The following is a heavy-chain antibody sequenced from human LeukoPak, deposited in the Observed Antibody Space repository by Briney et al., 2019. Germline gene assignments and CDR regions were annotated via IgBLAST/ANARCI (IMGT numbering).Heavy chain of an antibody. CDR2: INADNGNT. J-gene: IGHJ4*02. Sequence: GASVKVSCKASGYIFIHYAIHWVRQAPGQRLEWMGWINADNGNTQYSQKFQGRVTITRDTSATTAYMEMSSLRSDDMAVYYCARLSDTYYYDSSAYSHIDYWGQGTLVTVSS. CDR1: GYIFIHYA. D-gene: IGHD3-22*01. V-gene: IGHV1-3*01. CDR3: ARLSDTYYYDSSAYSHIDY.